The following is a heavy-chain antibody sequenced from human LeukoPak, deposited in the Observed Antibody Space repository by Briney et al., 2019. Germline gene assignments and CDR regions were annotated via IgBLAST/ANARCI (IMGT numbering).Heavy chain of an antibody. CDR3: AKDEPSYGLGPFDD. D-gene: IGHD5-18*01. CDR1: GFTFSSYG. Sequence: GGSLRLSCAASGFTFSSYGMHWVRQAPGKGLEWVAVIWYDGSNKYYADSVKGRFTISRDNSKNTLYLQMNSLRAEDTAVYYCAKDEPSYGLGPFDDWGQGTLVTVSS. CDR2: IWYDGSNK. J-gene: IGHJ4*02. V-gene: IGHV3-33*06.